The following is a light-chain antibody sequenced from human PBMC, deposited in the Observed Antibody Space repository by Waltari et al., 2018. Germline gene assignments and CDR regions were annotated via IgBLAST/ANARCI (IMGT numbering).Light chain of an antibody. CDR3: QQSYSSFS. V-gene: IGKV1-39*01. CDR2: DTS. Sequence: ITCRASQSISSYLSLYQRKPGKAPKLLIYDTSTLQSGVPSRFSGSGSGTDFTLTISSLQPEDFATYWCQQSYSSFSFGGGTKVEIK. J-gene: IGKJ4*01. CDR1: QSISSY.